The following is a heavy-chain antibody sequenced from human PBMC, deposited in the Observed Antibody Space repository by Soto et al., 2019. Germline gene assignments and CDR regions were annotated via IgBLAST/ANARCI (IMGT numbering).Heavy chain of an antibody. Sequence: PGGSLRLSCVGSGFTFSTSGMSWVRQVPGKGLEWVSTINPSGDGTYYAESVEGRFTISRDNFQNALYLQVTSLRAEDTALYYCARQVGLAVAGSLGFDHWGQGTVVTVSS. V-gene: IGHV3-23*01. CDR1: GFTFSTSG. CDR2: INPSGDGT. D-gene: IGHD6-19*01. CDR3: ARQVGLAVAGSLGFDH. J-gene: IGHJ4*02.